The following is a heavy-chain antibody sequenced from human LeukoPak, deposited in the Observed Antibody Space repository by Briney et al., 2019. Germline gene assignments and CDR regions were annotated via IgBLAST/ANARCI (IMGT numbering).Heavy chain of an antibody. D-gene: IGHD2-15*01. CDR2: ISAYNGNT. V-gene: IGHV1-18*01. Sequence: ASVKVSCKASGGTFSSYAISWVRQAPGQGLEWMGWISAYNGNTNYAQKLQGRVTMTTDTSTSTAYMELRSLRSDDTAVYYCARDLVSVVVVAAPGYWGQGTLVTVSS. CDR1: GGTFSSYA. J-gene: IGHJ4*02. CDR3: ARDLVSVVVVAAPGY.